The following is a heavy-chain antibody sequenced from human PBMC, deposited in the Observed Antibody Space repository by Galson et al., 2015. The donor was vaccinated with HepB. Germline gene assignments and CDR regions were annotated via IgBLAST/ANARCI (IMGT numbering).Heavy chain of an antibody. J-gene: IGHJ5*02. Sequence: SLRLSCAASGFTFSSYSMNWVRQAPGKGLEWVSSISSSSSYIYYADSVKGRFTISRDNAKNSLYLQMNSLRAEDTAVYYCASIYGYRNWFDPWGQGTLVTVSS. V-gene: IGHV3-21*01. CDR3: ASIYGYRNWFDP. CDR2: ISSSSSYI. D-gene: IGHD5-18*01. CDR1: GFTFSSYS.